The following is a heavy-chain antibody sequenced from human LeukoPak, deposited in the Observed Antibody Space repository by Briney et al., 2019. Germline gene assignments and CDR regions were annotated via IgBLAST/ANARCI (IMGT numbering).Heavy chain of an antibody. J-gene: IGHJ6*03. CDR3: AKEGKSMSYYYYYYMDV. CDR2: ISYDGSNK. CDR1: GFTFSSYG. V-gene: IGHV3-30*18. Sequence: GGSLRLSCAASGFTFSSYGMHWVRQAPGKGLEWVAVISYDGSNKYYADSVKGRFTISRDNSKNTLYLQMNSLRAEDTAVYYCAKEGKSMSYYYYYYMDVWGKGTTVTVSS. D-gene: IGHD6-6*01.